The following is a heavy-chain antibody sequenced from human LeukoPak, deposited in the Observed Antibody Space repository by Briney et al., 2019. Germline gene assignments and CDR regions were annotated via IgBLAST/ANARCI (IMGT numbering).Heavy chain of an antibody. CDR2: IYNSGST. V-gene: IGHV4-4*07. CDR1: GGSISSYY. D-gene: IGHD5-18*01. J-gene: IGHJ6*02. Sequence: SETLSLTCTVSGGSISSYYWSWIRQPAGKGLEWIGRIYNSGSTNYNPSLKSRVTMSVDTSKNQFSLKLSSVTAADTAVYYCATTAMVNYYYYGMDVWGQGTTVTVSS. CDR3: ATTAMVNYYYYGMDV.